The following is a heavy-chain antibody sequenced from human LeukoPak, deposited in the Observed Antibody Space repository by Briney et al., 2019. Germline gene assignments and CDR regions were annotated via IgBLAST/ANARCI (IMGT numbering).Heavy chain of an antibody. CDR3: ARASGDIVETATMGSY. Sequence: GGSLRLSCAASGFTFSSCSMSWVRQAPGKGLEWVSAISTSGTGPQYADSVKGRFTISRDNSRDTLFLQMNTLGAEDTAVYFCARASGDIVETATMGSYWGQGTLVTVSS. CDR2: ISTSGTGP. J-gene: IGHJ4*02. D-gene: IGHD5-18*01. V-gene: IGHV3-23*01. CDR1: GFTFSSCS.